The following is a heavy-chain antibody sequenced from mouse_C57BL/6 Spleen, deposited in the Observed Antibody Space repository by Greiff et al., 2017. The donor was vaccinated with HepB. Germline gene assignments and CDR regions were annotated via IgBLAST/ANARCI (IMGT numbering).Heavy chain of an antibody. CDR2: IYPGSGST. V-gene: IGHV1-55*01. J-gene: IGHJ2*01. CDR1: GYTFTSYW. D-gene: IGHD1-1*01. CDR3: ARCGYGSSYFDY. Sequence: QVQLKQPGAELVKPGASVKMSCKASGYTFTSYWITWVKQRPGQGLEWIGDIYPGSGSTNYNEKFKSKATLTVDTSSSTAYMQLSSLTSEDSAVYYCARCGYGSSYFDYWGQGTTLTVSS.